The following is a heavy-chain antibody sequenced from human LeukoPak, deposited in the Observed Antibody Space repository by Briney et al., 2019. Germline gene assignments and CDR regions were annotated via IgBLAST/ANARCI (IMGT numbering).Heavy chain of an antibody. Sequence: GESLKISCEGSGCNFTIYRIAWVRQMPGKGLECMGIISPGDSAPTYSPSFRGQVTISVDKSINTAYLQWSSLKASDTAMYYCARHQQPIAALDYWGQGTLVTVSS. CDR2: ISPGDSAP. CDR1: GCNFTIYR. V-gene: IGHV5-51*01. CDR3: ARHQQPIAALDY. D-gene: IGHD6-13*01. J-gene: IGHJ4*02.